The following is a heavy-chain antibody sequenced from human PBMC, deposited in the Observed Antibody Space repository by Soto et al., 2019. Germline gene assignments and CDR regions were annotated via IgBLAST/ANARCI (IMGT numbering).Heavy chain of an antibody. CDR3: ARDQGHRIFDL. J-gene: IGHJ5*02. CDR1: GGSISSYY. V-gene: IGHV4-4*07. CDR2: IYTSGST. Sequence: SETLSLTCTVSGGSISSYYWSWIRQPAGTGLEWIGRIYTSGSTNYNTSLKSRVTMSVDTSKNQFSLKLRSVTAADTAVSYCARDQGHRIFDLWGQGTLVTVSS. D-gene: IGHD3-16*02.